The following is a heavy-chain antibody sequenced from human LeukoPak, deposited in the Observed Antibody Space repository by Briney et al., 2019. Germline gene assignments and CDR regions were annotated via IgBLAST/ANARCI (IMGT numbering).Heavy chain of an antibody. Sequence: SVKVSCKASGGTFGSYAISWVRQAPGQGLEWMGGIIPIFGKANYAQKFQGRVTITADESTSTAYMELSSLRSEDTAVYYCASLGYCSGGSCYSPFDYWGQGTLVTVSS. J-gene: IGHJ4*02. CDR2: IIPIFGKA. CDR1: GGTFGSYA. CDR3: ASLGYCSGGSCYSPFDY. D-gene: IGHD2-15*01. V-gene: IGHV1-69*13.